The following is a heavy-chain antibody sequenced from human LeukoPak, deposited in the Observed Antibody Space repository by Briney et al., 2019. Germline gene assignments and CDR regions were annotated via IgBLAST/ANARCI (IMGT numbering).Heavy chain of an antibody. D-gene: IGHD1-7*01. CDR1: GYTFTGYY. Sequence: GASVKVSCKASGYTFTGYYMHWVRQAPGQGLEWMGWINPNSGGTNYAQKFQGRVTMTRDTSISTAYMELSRLRSEDTAVYYCARDLNYPGFQDYYYMDVWGKGTTVTVSS. CDR3: ARDLNYPGFQDYYYMDV. CDR2: INPNSGGT. V-gene: IGHV1-2*02. J-gene: IGHJ6*03.